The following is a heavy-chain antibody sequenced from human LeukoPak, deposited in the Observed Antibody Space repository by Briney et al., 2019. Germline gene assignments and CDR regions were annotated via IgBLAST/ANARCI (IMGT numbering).Heavy chain of an antibody. D-gene: IGHD3-22*01. V-gene: IGHV4-30-2*01. Sequence: SQTLSPTCAVSGGSISSGGYSWSWIRQPPGKGLEWIGYIYHSGSTYYSPSLKSRVTMSVDRSKNQFSLKLSSVTAADTAMYYCARAGYYDSSGYFSFYFDRWGQGTLVTVSS. CDR1: GGSISSGGYS. J-gene: IGHJ4*02. CDR2: IYHSGST. CDR3: ARAGYYDSSGYFSFYFDR.